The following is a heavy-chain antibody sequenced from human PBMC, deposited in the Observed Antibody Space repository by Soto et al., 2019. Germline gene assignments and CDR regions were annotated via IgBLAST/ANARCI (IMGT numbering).Heavy chain of an antibody. CDR1: GGSISSSSYY. CDR2: IYYSGST. CDR3: ARRSITIFGVVTFDY. J-gene: IGHJ4*02. V-gene: IGHV4-39*01. Sequence: PSETLSLTCTVSGGSISSSSYYWGWIRQPPGKGLEWIGSIYYSGSTYYNPSLKSRVTISVDTSKNQFSLKLSSVTAADTAVYYCARRSITIFGVVTFDYWGQGTLVPVSS. D-gene: IGHD3-3*01.